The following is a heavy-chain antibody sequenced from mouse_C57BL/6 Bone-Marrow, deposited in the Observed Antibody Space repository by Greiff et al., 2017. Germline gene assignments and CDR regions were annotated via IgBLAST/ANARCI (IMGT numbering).Heavy chain of an antibody. V-gene: IGHV5-17*01. CDR2: ISSGSSTI. Sequence: DVMLVESGGGLVKPGGSLKLSCAASGFTFSDYGMHWVRQAPEKGLEWVAYISSGSSTIYYADTVKGRFTISRDNAKNTLFLQMTSLRSADTAMYYCARGPWFAYWGQGTLVTVSA. CDR3: ARGPWFAY. J-gene: IGHJ3*01. CDR1: GFTFSDYG.